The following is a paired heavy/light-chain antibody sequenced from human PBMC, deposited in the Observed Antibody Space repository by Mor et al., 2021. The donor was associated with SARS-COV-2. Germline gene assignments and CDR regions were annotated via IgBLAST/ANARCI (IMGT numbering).Light chain of an antibody. J-gene: IGLJ3*02. Sequence: QSVLTQPPSASGPPGQRVTISCSGNSSNFVSYTVNWYQHLPGTAPKLLMFSNNQRPSGVPDRFSGSKSGTSASLAISGLQSEDEADYYCATWDDGLNGWVFGGGTRLTVL. CDR1: SSNFVSYT. V-gene: IGLV1-44*01. CDR3: ATWDDGLNGWV. CDR2: SNN.
Heavy chain of an antibody. CDR3: ARRRGPGSWYGADSFDI. CDR2: IYPGDSDS. J-gene: IGHJ3*02. D-gene: IGHD6-13*01. CDR1: GYTFTDYW. Sequence: EVQLVQSGAEVKEPGESLRISCKGSGYTFTDYWIGWVRQMPGEGLEWIGIIYPGDSDSKYSPSFQGQVTISADRSINTAYLQLGSLKASDTAMYYCARRRGPGSWYGADSFDIWGQGTMVIVSS. V-gene: IGHV5-51*01.